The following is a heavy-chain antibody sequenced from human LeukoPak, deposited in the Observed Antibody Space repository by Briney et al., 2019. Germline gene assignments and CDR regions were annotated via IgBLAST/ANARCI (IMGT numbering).Heavy chain of an antibody. CDR3: AKTPGSSWYLDAFDI. J-gene: IGHJ3*02. CDR2: IKQDGSEK. V-gene: IGHV3-7*01. Sequence: GGSLRLSCAASGFTFSSYWMSWVRQAPGKGLEWVANIKQDGSEKYYVDSVKGRFTISRDNAKNSLYLQMNSLRAEDTAVYYCAKTPGSSWYLDAFDIWGQGTMVTVSS. CDR1: GFTFSSYW. D-gene: IGHD6-13*01.